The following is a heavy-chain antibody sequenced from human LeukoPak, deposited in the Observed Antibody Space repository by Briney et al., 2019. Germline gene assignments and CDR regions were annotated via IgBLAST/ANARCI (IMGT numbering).Heavy chain of an antibody. CDR2: INHSGST. V-gene: IGHV4-34*01. CDR3: ARGGVSGYSL. J-gene: IGHJ4*02. CDR1: GGSFSGYY. Sequence: SETLSLTCAVYGGSFSGYYWSWIRQPSGKGLEWIGEINHSGSTNYNPSLKSRVTISVDTSKNQFSPKLSSVTAADTAVYYCARGGVSGYSLWGQGTLVTVSS. D-gene: IGHD3-10*01.